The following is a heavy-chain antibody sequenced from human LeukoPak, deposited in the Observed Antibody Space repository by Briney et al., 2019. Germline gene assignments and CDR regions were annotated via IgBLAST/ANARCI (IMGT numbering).Heavy chain of an antibody. J-gene: IGHJ4*02. CDR3: ARGSPPDY. Sequence: PGKSLRLSCAASGLTFSGYAMYWVRQAPSKGLEWVAVLSYDGSNKYYADSVKGQFTISRDNSKNTLYLQMNSLRTEDTAVYYCARGSPPDYWGQGTLVTVSS. CDR2: LSYDGSNK. V-gene: IGHV3-30-3*01. CDR1: GLTFSGYA.